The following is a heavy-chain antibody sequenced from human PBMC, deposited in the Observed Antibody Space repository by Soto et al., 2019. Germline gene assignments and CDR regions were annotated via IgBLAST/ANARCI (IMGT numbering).Heavy chain of an antibody. CDR1: GFTFSSYA. J-gene: IGHJ6*02. CDR2: ISYDGSNK. V-gene: IGHV3-30-3*01. Sequence: QVQLVESGGGVVQPGRSLRLSCAASGFTFSSYAMHWVRQAPGKGLEWVAVISYDGSNKYYADSVKGRFTISRDNSKNSLYLQMNSLRAEDTAVYYCARDHPRPYYGMDVWGQGTTVTVSS. CDR3: ARDHPRPYYGMDV. D-gene: IGHD6-6*01.